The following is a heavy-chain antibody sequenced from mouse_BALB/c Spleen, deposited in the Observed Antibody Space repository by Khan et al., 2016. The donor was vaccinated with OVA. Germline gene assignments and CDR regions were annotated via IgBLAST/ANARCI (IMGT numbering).Heavy chain of an antibody. CDR3: ARAYYRYDGYYAMDY. CDR1: GFSLSRYN. CDR2: IWGGGGT. Sequence: QVQLKQSGPGLVAPSQSLSITCTVSGFSLSRYNIHWVRQPPGKGLELLGMIWGGGGTDYNSTLKSRLSISKDNSTSHVFLKMNSRQTEDTAMYYCARAYYRYDGYYAMDYWGQGTSVTVSS. D-gene: IGHD2-14*01. J-gene: IGHJ4*01. V-gene: IGHV2-6-4*01.